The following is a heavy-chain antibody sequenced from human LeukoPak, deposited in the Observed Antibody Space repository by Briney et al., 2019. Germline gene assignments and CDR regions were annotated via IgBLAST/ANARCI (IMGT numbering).Heavy chain of an antibody. CDR3: ARDTEGYCSSTSCYRRFDP. V-gene: IGHV1-2*02. D-gene: IGHD2-2*01. Sequence: ASVTVSCKASGYTFTGYYMHWVRQAPGQGLEWMGWINPNSGGTNYAQKFQGRVTMTRDTSISTAYMELSRLRSDDTAVYYCARDTEGYCSSTSCYRRFDPWGQGTLVTVSS. CDR2: INPNSGGT. J-gene: IGHJ5*02. CDR1: GYTFTGYY.